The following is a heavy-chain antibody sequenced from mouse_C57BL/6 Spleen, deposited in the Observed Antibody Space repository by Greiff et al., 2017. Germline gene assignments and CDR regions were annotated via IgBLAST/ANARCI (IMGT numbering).Heavy chain of an antibody. J-gene: IGHJ4*01. CDR1: GFTFSDYG. CDR2: ISSGSSTI. D-gene: IGHD4-1*01. V-gene: IGHV5-17*01. CDR3: ARRTGPGAMDY. Sequence: DVKLVESGGGLVKPGGSLKLSCAASGFTFSDYGMHWVRQAPEKGLEWVAYISSGSSTIYYADTVKGRFTISRDNAKNTLFLQMTSLRSEDTAMYYCARRTGPGAMDYWGQGTSVTVSS.